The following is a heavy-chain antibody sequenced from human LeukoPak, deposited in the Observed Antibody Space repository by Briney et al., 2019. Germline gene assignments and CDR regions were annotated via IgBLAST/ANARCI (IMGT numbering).Heavy chain of an antibody. CDR1: GFTFSSYG. V-gene: IGHV3-30*03. D-gene: IGHD2-15*01. CDR2: ISYDGSKK. Sequence: PGGSLRLSCAASGFTFSSYGMHWVRQPQGEGLEWVAVISYDGSKKYSAESVKGRFSISRDNSKNTLYLQMNSLRAEDTAVYYCARDGGIGGTCYSDYWGQGTLVTVSS. J-gene: IGHJ4*02. CDR3: ARDGGIGGTCYSDY.